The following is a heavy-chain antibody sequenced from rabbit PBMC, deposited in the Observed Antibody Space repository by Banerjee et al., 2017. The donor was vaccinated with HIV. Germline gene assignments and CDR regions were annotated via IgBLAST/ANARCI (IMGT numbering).Heavy chain of an antibody. CDR2: IDAGSSGST. V-gene: IGHV1S40*01. D-gene: IGHD5-1*01. Sequence: QSLEESGGDLVKPGASLTLTCTASGFSFSSSYYMCWVRQAPGKGLEWIACIDAGSSGSTYYASWAKGRFTISKTSSTTVTLQMTSLTAADTATYFCARDYYGSLGWSDLWGPGTLVT. CDR3: ARDYYGSLGWSDL. J-gene: IGHJ6*01. CDR1: GFSFSSSYY.